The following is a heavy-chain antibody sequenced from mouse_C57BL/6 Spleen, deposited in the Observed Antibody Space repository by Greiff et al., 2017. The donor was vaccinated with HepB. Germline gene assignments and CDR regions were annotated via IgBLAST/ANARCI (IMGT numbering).Heavy chain of an antibody. V-gene: IGHV1-59*01. Sequence: QVQLKQPGAELVRPGTSVKLSCKASGYTFTSYWMHWVKQRPGQGLEWIGVIDPSDSYTNYNQKFKGKATLTVDTSSSTAYMQLSSLTSEDSAVYYCASGYYGSSHEDYAMDYWGQGTSVTVSS. J-gene: IGHJ4*01. CDR2: IDPSDSYT. CDR1: GYTFTSYW. D-gene: IGHD1-1*01. CDR3: ASGYYGSSHEDYAMDY.